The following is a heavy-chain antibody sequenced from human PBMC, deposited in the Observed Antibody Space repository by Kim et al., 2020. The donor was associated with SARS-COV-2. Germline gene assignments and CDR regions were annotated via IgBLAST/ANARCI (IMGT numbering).Heavy chain of an antibody. J-gene: IGHJ6*02. CDR3: VGLGKNGN. V-gene: IGHV3-7*01. Sequence: GGSLRLSCAASGFPFSNYWVFWVRQTPGKGLEWVANIKPDGTEKYYVDSVKGRFTISRDNDKNSQLLQMRRLRAYDTTVYYSVGLGKNGNWGGGAAVSGS. D-gene: IGHD7-27*01. CDR1: GFPFSNYW. CDR2: IKPDGTEK.